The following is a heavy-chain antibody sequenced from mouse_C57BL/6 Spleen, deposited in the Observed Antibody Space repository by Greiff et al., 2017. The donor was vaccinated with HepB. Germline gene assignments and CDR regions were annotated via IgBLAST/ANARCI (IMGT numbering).Heavy chain of an antibody. CDR1: GFNIKNTY. CDR2: IDPANGNT. D-gene: IGHD2-3*01. CDR3: ANGLLRSYSAMDY. V-gene: IGHV14-3*01. J-gene: IGHJ4*01. Sequence: VQLQQSVAELVRPGASVKLSCTASGFNIKNTYMHWVKQRPEQGLEWIGRIDPANGNTKYAPKFQGKATITADTSSNTAYLQLSSLTSEDTAIYYFANGLLRSYSAMDYWGQGTSVTVSS.